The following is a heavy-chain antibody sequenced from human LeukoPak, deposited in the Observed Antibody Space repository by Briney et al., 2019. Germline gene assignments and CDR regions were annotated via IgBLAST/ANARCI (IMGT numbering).Heavy chain of an antibody. D-gene: IGHD2-15*01. V-gene: IGHV3-23*01. J-gene: IGHJ4*02. CDR3: AKEGVGAAFDY. CDR1: GFTFSPNG. Sequence: PGGSLRLSCAASGFTFSPNGMSWVRKAPGKGLEWVSAISGSGIVTYYADSVKGRFTISRDNSKNTLFLQLNSLRAEDTAIYYCAKEGVGAAFDYWGQGTLVTVSS. CDR2: ISGSGIVT.